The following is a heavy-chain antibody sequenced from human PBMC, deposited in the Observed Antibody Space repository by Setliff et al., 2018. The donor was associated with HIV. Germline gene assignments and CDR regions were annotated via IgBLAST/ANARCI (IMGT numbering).Heavy chain of an antibody. CDR2: IYTRGNT. D-gene: IGHD3-10*01. CDR3: ARRIDDSGSFPDKNWFDT. CDR1: GGSFSDYY. V-gene: IGHV4-4*08. Sequence: TSETLSLTCTVSGGSFSDYYRSRIRQPPGKGLEWIGYIYTRGNTNYNPSLKSRVTMSIDTSKNQFSLRLTSVTAADTAVYYCARRIDDSGSFPDKNWFDTWGQGSLVTVSS. J-gene: IGHJ5*02.